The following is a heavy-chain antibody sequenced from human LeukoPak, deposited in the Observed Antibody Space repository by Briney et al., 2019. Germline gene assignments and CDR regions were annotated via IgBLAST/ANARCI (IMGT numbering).Heavy chain of an antibody. J-gene: IGHJ4*02. CDR3: ARSQSSSPIDY. D-gene: IGHD6-13*01. V-gene: IGHV3-33*01. Sequence: GRSLRLSCAASGFSFSAYGVHWVRQAPGKGLEWVAVIWYDGSSKDYADSVKGRFTFSRDNSKNTLYLQMNSLTVEDTAVYYCARSQSSSPIDYWGQGTLVTVSS. CDR1: GFSFSAYG. CDR2: IWYDGSSK.